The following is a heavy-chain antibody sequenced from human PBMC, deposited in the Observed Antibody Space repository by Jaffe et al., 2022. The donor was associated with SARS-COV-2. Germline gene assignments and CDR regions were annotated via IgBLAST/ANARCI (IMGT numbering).Heavy chain of an antibody. Sequence: QVQLVESGGGVVQPGRSLRLSCAASGFTFSSYAMHWVRQAPGKGLEWVAVISYDGSNKYYADSVKGRFTISRDNSKNTLYLQMNSLRAEDTAVYYCARDPGLGAARFLFQHWGQGTLVTVSS. D-gene: IGHD6-6*01. V-gene: IGHV3-30-3*01. J-gene: IGHJ1*01. CDR3: ARDPGLGAARFLFQH. CDR2: ISYDGSNK. CDR1: GFTFSSYA.